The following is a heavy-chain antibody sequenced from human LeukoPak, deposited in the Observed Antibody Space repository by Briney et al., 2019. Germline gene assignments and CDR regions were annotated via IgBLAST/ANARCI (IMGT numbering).Heavy chain of an antibody. V-gene: IGHV1-18*04. D-gene: IGHD1-20*01. J-gene: IGHJ3*02. CDR3: ARDRSITGTEAFDI. CDR2: ISAYNGNT. CDR1: GYTFTSYY. Sequence: ASVKVSCKASGYTFTSYYMHWVRQAPGQGLEWMGWISAYNGNTNYAQKLQGRVTMTTDTSTSTAYMELRSLRSDDTAVYYCARDRSITGTEAFDIWGQGTMVTVSS.